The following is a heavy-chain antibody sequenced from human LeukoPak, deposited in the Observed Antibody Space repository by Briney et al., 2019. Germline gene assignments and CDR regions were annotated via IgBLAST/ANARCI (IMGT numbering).Heavy chain of an antibody. J-gene: IGHJ5*02. CDR2: ISGDGGST. Sequence: GGSLRLSCAASGFTFDDYAMHWVRQAPGKGLEWVSLISGDGGSTYYADSVKGRFTISRDNSKNSLYLQMNSLRTEDTALYYCAKDIRSSWYSKSPNWFDPWGQGTLVTVSS. CDR1: GFTFDDYA. CDR3: AKDIRSSWYSKSPNWFDP. D-gene: IGHD6-13*01. V-gene: IGHV3-43*02.